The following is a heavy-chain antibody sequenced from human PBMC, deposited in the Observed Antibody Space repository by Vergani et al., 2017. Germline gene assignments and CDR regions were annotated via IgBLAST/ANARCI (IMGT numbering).Heavy chain of an antibody. Sequence: QLQLQESGPGLVKPSETLSLTCTVSGGSISSSSYYWGWIRQPPGKGLEWIGSIYYSGSTYYNPSLKSRVTISVDTSKNQFSLKLSSVTAADTAVYYCARGRGIAAAGTWNWFDPWGQGTLVTVSS. D-gene: IGHD6-13*01. CDR1: GGSISSSSYY. V-gene: IGHV4-39*07. CDR3: ARGRGIAAAGTWNWFDP. J-gene: IGHJ5*02. CDR2: IYYSGST.